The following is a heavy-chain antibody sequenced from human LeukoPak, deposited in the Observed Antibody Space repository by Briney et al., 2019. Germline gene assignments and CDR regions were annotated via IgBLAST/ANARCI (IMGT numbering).Heavy chain of an antibody. D-gene: IGHD2-15*01. CDR2: INIYSGDT. Sequence: GASVKVSCKASGYIFSSYGVAWVRQAPGQGPEWMGWINIYSGDTNYAQKLQGRVTMTTDTSTSTAYMELRSLRSDDTAVYYCAGGMSVAWFDPWGQGTLVTVSS. CDR1: GYIFSSYG. V-gene: IGHV1-18*01. CDR3: AGGMSVAWFDP. J-gene: IGHJ5*02.